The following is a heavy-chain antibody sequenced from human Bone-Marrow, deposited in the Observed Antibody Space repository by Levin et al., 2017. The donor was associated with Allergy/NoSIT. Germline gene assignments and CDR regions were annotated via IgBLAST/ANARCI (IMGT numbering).Heavy chain of an antibody. J-gene: IGHJ4*02. CDR2: IKQDGSVK. V-gene: IGHV3-7*01. Sequence: GESLKISCAASGFTFSRHWMSWVRQAPGKGLEWVANIKQDGSVKYYVDSVEGRFTISRDNAENSLFLQMNSLRAEDTAVYYCSRDGLSGSGSYRRAFDCWGQGTLVTVSS. CDR1: GFTFSRHW. CDR3: SRDGLSGSGSYRRAFDC. D-gene: IGHD3-10*01.